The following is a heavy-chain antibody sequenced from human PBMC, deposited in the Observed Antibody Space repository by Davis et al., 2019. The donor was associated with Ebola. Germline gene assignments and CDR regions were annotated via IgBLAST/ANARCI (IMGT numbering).Heavy chain of an antibody. V-gene: IGHV3-23*01. CDR3: AKDQNDYGDYYRVGAFDI. Sequence: PGGSLRLSCAASGFTFSSYAMSWVRQAPGKGLEWVSAISGSGGSTYYADSVKGRFTISRDNSKNTLYLQMNSLRAEDTAVYYCAKDQNDYGDYYRVGAFDIWGQGTMVTVSS. D-gene: IGHD4-17*01. CDR2: ISGSGGST. CDR1: GFTFSSYA. J-gene: IGHJ3*02.